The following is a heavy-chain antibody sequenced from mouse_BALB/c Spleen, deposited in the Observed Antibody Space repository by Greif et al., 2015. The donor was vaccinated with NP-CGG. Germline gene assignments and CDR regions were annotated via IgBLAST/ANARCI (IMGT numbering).Heavy chain of an antibody. Sequence: VQLKQSGPELVKPGASVKMSCKASGYTFTSYVMHWVKQKPGQGLEWIGYINPYNDGTKYNEKFKGKATLTSDKSSGTAYMELSSLTSEDSAVYYCAGITTVVDYYAMDYWGQGTSVTVSS. J-gene: IGHJ4*01. CDR2: INPYNDGT. CDR1: GYTFTSYV. V-gene: IGHV1-14*01. D-gene: IGHD1-1*01. CDR3: AGITTVVDYYAMDY.